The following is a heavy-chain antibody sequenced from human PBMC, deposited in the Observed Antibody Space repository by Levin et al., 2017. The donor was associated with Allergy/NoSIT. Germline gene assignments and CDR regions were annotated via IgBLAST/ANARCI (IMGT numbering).Heavy chain of an antibody. CDR1: GFNFRAYA. J-gene: IGHJ4*02. CDR2: ISFDGTNK. V-gene: IGHV3-30*04. CDR3: ARDGALDTEGSSFDY. D-gene: IGHD1-1*01. Sequence: GGSLRLSCAASGFNFRAYAMHWVRQAPGKGLEWLAIISFDGTNKYSADSVNGRFTVSRDNSNNTLHLEMHGLRTTDTAVYYCARDGALDTEGSSFDYWGRGTQVTVSS.